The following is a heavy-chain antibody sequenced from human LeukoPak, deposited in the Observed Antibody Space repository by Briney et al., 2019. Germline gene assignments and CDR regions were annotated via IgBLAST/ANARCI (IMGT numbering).Heavy chain of an antibody. CDR3: ARPGGDSSSWYGQFDY. CDR1: GGTFSSYA. Sequence: ASVKVSCKASGGTFSSYAISWARQAPGQGLEWMGRIIPIFGTANYAQKFQGRVTITTDESTSTAYMELSSLRSEDTAVYYCARPGGDSSSWYGQFDYWGQGTLVTVSS. V-gene: IGHV1-69*05. CDR2: IIPIFGTA. D-gene: IGHD6-13*01. J-gene: IGHJ4*02.